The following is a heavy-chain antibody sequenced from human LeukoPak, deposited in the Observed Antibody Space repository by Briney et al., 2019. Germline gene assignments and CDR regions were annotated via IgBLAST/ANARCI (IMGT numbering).Heavy chain of an antibody. V-gene: IGHV4-34*01. Sequence: SETLAPTCAVYGGSFSTHYWSWIRQSPAKGLEWIGEINHSGTTNYSPSLKSRVTISVDTSKNQFSLKLTSVTAADTAVYYCARKLGKGLRMVYFYYGMDVWGQGTTVTVSS. CDR2: INHSGTT. CDR3: ARKLGKGLRMVYFYYGMDV. D-gene: IGHD2-15*01. CDR1: GGSFSTHY. J-gene: IGHJ6*02.